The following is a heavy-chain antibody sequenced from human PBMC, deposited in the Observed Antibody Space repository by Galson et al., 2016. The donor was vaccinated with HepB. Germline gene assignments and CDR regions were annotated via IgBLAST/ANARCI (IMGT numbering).Heavy chain of an antibody. CDR1: GFTFSGYW. J-gene: IGHJ5*02. D-gene: IGHD1-7*01. Sequence: SLRLSCAASGFTFSGYWMTWVRQAPGKGLEWVANIKPDGTEKYYVDSLRGRFTVSRDNAKSSLYLQMNSLRAEDTAVYYCARVMSGLSLPGRRTIPRRVSNWFAPWGQGTLVTVSS. V-gene: IGHV3-7*03. CDR3: ARVMSGLSLPGRRTIPRRVSNWFAP. CDR2: IKPDGTEK.